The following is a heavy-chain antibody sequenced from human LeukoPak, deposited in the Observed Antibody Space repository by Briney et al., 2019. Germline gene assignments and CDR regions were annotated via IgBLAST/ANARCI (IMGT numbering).Heavy chain of an antibody. Sequence: PGGSLRLSCAASGFTFDDYGMSWVHQAPGKGLEWVSGINWNGGSTGYADSAKGRFTISRDNAKNSLYLQMNSLRAEDTALYYCARVQLGGGWFDPWGQGTLVTVSS. J-gene: IGHJ5*02. CDR1: GFTFDDYG. CDR3: ARVQLGGGWFDP. CDR2: INWNGGST. V-gene: IGHV3-20*04. D-gene: IGHD2-2*01.